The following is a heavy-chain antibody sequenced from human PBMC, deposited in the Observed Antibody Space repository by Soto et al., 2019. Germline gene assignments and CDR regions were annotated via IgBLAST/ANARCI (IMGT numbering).Heavy chain of an antibody. V-gene: IGHV3-23*01. D-gene: IGHD5-12*01. J-gene: IGHJ6*02. CDR3: AYPSRGYIVATIRSLYYYGMDV. Sequence: EVQLLESGGGLVQPGGSLRLSCAASGFTFSSYAMSWVRQAPGKGLEWVSAISGSGGSTYYADSVKGRFTISRDNSKNTLYLQMNSLRAEDTAVYYCAYPSRGYIVATIRSLYYYGMDVWGQGTTVSVSS. CDR2: ISGSGGST. CDR1: GFTFSSYA.